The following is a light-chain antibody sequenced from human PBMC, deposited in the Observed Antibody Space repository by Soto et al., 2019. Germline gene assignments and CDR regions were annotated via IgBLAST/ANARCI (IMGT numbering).Light chain of an antibody. CDR1: KGISNY. Sequence: DIQMTQSPSSLSAFVGDRVTITCRANKGISNYLNWYQQKPGKAPKLLIYAASTLQSGVPSRFSGSGSGTDFTLTISSLQPEDFATYYCQQSYSVLSITFGQGTRLEMK. J-gene: IGKJ5*01. V-gene: IGKV1-39*01. CDR2: AAS. CDR3: QQSYSVLSIT.